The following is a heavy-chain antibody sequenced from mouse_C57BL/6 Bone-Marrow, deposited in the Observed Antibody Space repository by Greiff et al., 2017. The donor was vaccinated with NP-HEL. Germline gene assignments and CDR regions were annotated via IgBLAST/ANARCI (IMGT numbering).Heavy chain of an antibody. V-gene: IGHV5-2*01. J-gene: IGHJ3*01. CDR3: ASYYSNSTWFAY. CDR1: EYEFPSHD. CDR2: ITSDGGST. Sequence: EVQLVESGGGLVQPGESLKLSCESNEYEFPSHDMSWVRTTPEKRLELVAAITSDGGSTYYPDTMERRFIISRDNTKKTLYLQMSSLRSEDTALYYCASYYSNSTWFAYWGQGTLVTVSA. D-gene: IGHD2-5*01.